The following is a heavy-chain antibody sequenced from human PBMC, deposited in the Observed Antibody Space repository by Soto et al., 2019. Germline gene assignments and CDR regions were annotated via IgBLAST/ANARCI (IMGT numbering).Heavy chain of an antibody. CDR3: VTDYMRGRDY. V-gene: IGHV1-3*01. CDR2: INAGPGDT. Sequence: QLVQSRADVKKPGASMMISCKASGYSFISYGIHWVRQAPGLRPEWMGWINAGPGDTEYSQRFQGRVTITRDTSASTVYMEMRRLKVEDTAMYYCVTDYMRGRDYWGQGTSVTVSS. D-gene: IGHD4-4*01. J-gene: IGHJ4*02. CDR1: GYSFISYG.